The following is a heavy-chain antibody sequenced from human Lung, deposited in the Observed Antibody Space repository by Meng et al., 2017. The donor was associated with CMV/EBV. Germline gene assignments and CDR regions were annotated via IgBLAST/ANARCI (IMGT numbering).Heavy chain of an antibody. CDR1: GGSISSYY. D-gene: IGHD2-2*01. CDR2: IYYSGST. CDR3: ARVHYVVSWFDP. J-gene: IGHJ5*02. Sequence: QVQLQESGPGLVKPSETLSLTCTVSGGSISSYYWSWIRQPPGKGLEWIGYIYYSGSTNYNPSLKSRVTISVDTSKNQFSLKLSSVTAADTAVYYCARVHYVVSWFDPWGQGTLVTVYS. V-gene: IGHV4-59*01.